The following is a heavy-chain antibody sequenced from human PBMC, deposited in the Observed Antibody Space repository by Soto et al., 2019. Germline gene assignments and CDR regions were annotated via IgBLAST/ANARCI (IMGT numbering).Heavy chain of an antibody. D-gene: IGHD3-16*01. V-gene: IGHV3-23*01. J-gene: IGHJ4*02. CDR2: ISGGTGST. Sequence: EVQLLESGGGLVQPGGSLRLSCAASGFTFSFYAMSWVRQAPGKGLEWVSSISGGTGSTYYADSVKGRFTISRDNSKNTLYLEVNSLRAEDTGVYYCAKWATENWRLGAYFDYWGQGTLVTVSS. CDR1: GFTFSFYA. CDR3: AKWATENWRLGAYFDY.